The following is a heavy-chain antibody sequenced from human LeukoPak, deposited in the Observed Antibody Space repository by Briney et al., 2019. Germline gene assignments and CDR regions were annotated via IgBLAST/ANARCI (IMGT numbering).Heavy chain of an antibody. J-gene: IGHJ4*02. V-gene: IGHV3-21*01. D-gene: IGHD6-19*01. CDR1: GFTFTNYD. CDR3: ARGSTYSSGWYTGFDY. CDR2: ITSSSSYI. Sequence: GGSLRLSCAASGFTFTNYDMSWVRQAPGKGLEWVSSITSSSSYIYYADSVKGRFTISRDNAKKSVYLQMNSLRAEDTAVYYCARGSTYSSGWYTGFDYWGQGTLVTVSS.